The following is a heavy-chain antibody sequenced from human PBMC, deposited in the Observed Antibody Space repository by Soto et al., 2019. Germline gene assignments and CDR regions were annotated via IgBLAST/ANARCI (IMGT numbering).Heavy chain of an antibody. CDR3: ARHRAVGVLRFLEWFDP. CDR1: GFTFSSYS. CDR2: ISSSISYI. Sequence: EVQLVESGGGLVKPGGSLRLSCAASGFTFSSYSMNWVRQAPGKGLEWVSSISSSISYIYYADSVKGRFTISRDNAKNSLYLQMNSLRAEDTAVYYCARHRAVGVLRFLEWFDPWGQGTLVTVSS. D-gene: IGHD3-3*01. V-gene: IGHV3-21*01. J-gene: IGHJ5*02.